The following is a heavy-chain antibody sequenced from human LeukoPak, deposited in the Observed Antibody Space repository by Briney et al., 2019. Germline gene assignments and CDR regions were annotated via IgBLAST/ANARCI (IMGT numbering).Heavy chain of an antibody. CDR2: ISGSGGST. Sequence: GGSLRLSCAASGFTFSSYAMSWVRQAPGKGLEWVSAISGSGGSTYYADSVKGRFTISRDNSKNSLYLQMNSLRAEDTAVYYCARTGVGRVAGNWFDPWGQGTLVTVSS. V-gene: IGHV3-23*01. CDR1: GFTFSSYA. J-gene: IGHJ5*02. CDR3: ARTGVGRVAGNWFDP. D-gene: IGHD6-19*01.